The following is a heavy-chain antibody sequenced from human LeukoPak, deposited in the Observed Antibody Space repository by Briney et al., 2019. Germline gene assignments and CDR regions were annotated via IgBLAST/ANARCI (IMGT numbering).Heavy chain of an antibody. J-gene: IGHJ4*02. CDR1: GGSISGSSYY. CDR2: IYYSGST. V-gene: IGHV4-39*07. Sequence: PSETLSLTCTVSGGSISGSSYYWGWIRQPPGKGLEWIGSIYYSGSTYYNPSLKSRVTISVDTSKNQFSLKLSSVTAADTAVYYCARVESYGDYVDYWGQGTLVTVSS. CDR3: ARVESYGDYVDY. D-gene: IGHD4-17*01.